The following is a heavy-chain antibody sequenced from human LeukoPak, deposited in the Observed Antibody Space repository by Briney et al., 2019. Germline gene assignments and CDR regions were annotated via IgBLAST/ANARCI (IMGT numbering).Heavy chain of an antibody. CDR3: ARAISASRLLDY. Sequence: GGSLRDSCAASGFTFSSYWMNWVRQAPGKGLEWVANIKQDGSEKYYVDSVKGRFTISRDNAKNSLYLQMNSLRVEDTAVYYCARAISASRLLDYWGQGTLVTVSS. CDR2: IKQDGSEK. D-gene: IGHD6-6*01. CDR1: GFTFSSYW. V-gene: IGHV3-7*04. J-gene: IGHJ4*02.